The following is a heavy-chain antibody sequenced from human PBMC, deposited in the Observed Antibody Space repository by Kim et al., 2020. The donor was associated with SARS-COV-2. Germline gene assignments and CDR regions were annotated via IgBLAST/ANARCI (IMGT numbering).Heavy chain of an antibody. Sequence: SETLSLTCAVYGGSFSGYYWSWIRQPPGKGLEWIGEINHSGSTNYNPSLKSRVTISVDTSKNQFSLKLSSVTAADTAVYYCARGNTISHFYYYDYGMDVWGQGTTVTVSS. CDR1: GGSFSGYY. J-gene: IGHJ6*02. D-gene: IGHD3-9*01. V-gene: IGHV4-34*01. CDR2: INHSGST. CDR3: ARGNTISHFYYYDYGMDV.